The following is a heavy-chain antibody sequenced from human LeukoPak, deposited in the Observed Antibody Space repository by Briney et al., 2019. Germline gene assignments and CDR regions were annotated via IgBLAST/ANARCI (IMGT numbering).Heavy chain of an antibody. J-gene: IGHJ4*02. V-gene: IGHV1-8*01. CDR3: ARGKDGYNRYDY. CDR2: MNPNSGNT. CDR1: GYTFTSYD. Sequence: ASVEVSCKASGYTFTSYDINWVRQATGQGLEWMGWMNPNSGNTGYAQKFQGRVTMTRNTSISTAYMELSSLRSEDTAVYYCARGKDGYNRYDYWGQGTLVTVSS. D-gene: IGHD5-24*01.